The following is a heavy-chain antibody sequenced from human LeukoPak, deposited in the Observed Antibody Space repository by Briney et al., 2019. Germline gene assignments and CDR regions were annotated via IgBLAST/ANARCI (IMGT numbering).Heavy chain of an antibody. CDR2: INSDGSST. V-gene: IGHV3-74*01. CDR1: GFTFSSYA. D-gene: IGHD1-26*01. Sequence: GGSLRLSCAASGFTFSSYAMSWVRQAPGKGLVWVSRINSDGSSTSYADSVKGRFTISRDNAKNTLYLQMNSLRAEDTAVYYCARVGIVGATSFDYWGQGTLVTVSS. CDR3: ARVGIVGATSFDY. J-gene: IGHJ4*02.